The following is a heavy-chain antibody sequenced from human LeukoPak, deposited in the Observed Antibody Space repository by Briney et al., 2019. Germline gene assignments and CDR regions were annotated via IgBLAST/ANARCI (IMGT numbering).Heavy chain of an antibody. Sequence: SETLSLTCTVSGGSISSGGYYWSWIRQHPGKGLEWIGYIYYSGSTYYNPSLKSRVTISVDTSKNQFSLKLSSVTAADTAVYYCARSLGTLAKPQDYFDYWGQGTLVTVTS. CDR1: GGSISSGGYY. J-gene: IGHJ4*02. CDR3: ARSLGTLAKPQDYFDY. CDR2: IYYSGST. V-gene: IGHV4-31*03. D-gene: IGHD1-1*01.